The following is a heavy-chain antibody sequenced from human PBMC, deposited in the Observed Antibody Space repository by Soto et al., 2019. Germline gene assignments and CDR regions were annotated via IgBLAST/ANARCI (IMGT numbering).Heavy chain of an antibody. CDR3: AREWSGGSPYFDY. CDR2: ISHKNRGT. V-gene: IGHV3-48*03. J-gene: IGHJ4*02. Sequence: EVHLVESGGGLVQPGGSLRLSCAASGFIFSNFEMNWVRQAPGKGLEWISYISHKNRGTFYADSVRGRFIISRDNAENSLFLQMNSLRVEDTAVYYCAREWSGGSPYFDYWGQGILVTVSS. D-gene: IGHD2-8*02. CDR1: GFIFSNFE.